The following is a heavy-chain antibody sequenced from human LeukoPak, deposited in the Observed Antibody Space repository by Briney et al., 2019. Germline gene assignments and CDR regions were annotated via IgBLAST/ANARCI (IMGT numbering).Heavy chain of an antibody. CDR2: MYYSGIP. Sequence: SETLSLTCTASGASISDYYWSWIRQPPGKRLEGIAYMYYSGIPNYSRSLKSQVTMSADKSNNQVSLTLTSVTAADTAVCYCASHHGRGEAFDYWGRGTLVTVSS. D-gene: IGHD3-10*01. V-gene: IGHV4-59*08. CDR3: ASHHGRGEAFDY. CDR1: GASISDYY. J-gene: IGHJ4*02.